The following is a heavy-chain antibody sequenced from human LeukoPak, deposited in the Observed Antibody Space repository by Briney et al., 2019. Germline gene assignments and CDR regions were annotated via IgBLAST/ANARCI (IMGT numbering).Heavy chain of an antibody. CDR3: AKDRIEWFGELLSSFDF. CDR1: GFTFSNFG. Sequence: GGSLRLSCAASGFTFSNFGMHWVRQAPGKGLEWVAVISDDGSNIHYADSVKGRFTISRDNFRNTLFLQTSSLRGEDTAVYYCAKDRIEWFGELLSSFDFWGQGTLVTVSS. CDR2: ISDDGSNI. J-gene: IGHJ4*02. V-gene: IGHV3-30*18. D-gene: IGHD3-10*01.